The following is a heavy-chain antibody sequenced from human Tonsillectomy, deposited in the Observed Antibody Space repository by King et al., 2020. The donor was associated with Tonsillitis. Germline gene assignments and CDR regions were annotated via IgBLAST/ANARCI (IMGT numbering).Heavy chain of an antibody. J-gene: IGHJ4*02. D-gene: IGHD6-19*01. CDR1: GFSFGDYA. CDR3: TRGGIAVADYFDY. Sequence: QLVQSGGGLVQPGRSLRLSCTGSGFSFGDYAMSWFRQAPGKGLEWVGFIRSKAYGGTTDYAASVKGRFTISRDDSKSIPYLQMSSLKTEDTAVYYCTRGGIAVADYFDYWGQGTLVTVSS. V-gene: IGHV3-49*03. CDR2: IRSKAYGGTT.